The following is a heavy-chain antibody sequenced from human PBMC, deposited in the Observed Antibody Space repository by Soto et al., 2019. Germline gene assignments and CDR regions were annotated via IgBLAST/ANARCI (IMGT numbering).Heavy chain of an antibody. D-gene: IGHD3-9*01. CDR2: IYYSGST. CDR3: ARDKVAYYDILTGYYTGGNVNGMDV. V-gene: IGHV4-31*03. CDR1: GGSISSGGYY. J-gene: IGHJ6*02. Sequence: PSETLSLTCTVSGGSISSGGYYWSWIRQHPGKGLEWIGYIYYSGSTYYNPSLKSRVTISVDTSKNQFSLKLSSVTAADTAVYYCARDKVAYYDILTGYYTGGNVNGMDVWGQGTTVTVSS.